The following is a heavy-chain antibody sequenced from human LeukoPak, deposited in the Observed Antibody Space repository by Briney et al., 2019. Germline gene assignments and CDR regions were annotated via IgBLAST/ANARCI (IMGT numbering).Heavy chain of an antibody. CDR2: IFGSGGSP. CDR1: GFTFGSHA. Sequence: PGGSLRLSCEASGFTFGSHAMYWVRQAPGKGLEWVAGIFGSGGSPHYADSVKGRFTISRGNSRNTVYLQINSLRADDTAVYYCGKTTVGYSSGQKPAWPVDYWGQGTLVTVSS. J-gene: IGHJ4*02. CDR3: GKTTVGYSSGQKPAWPVDY. V-gene: IGHV3-23*01. D-gene: IGHD5-18*01.